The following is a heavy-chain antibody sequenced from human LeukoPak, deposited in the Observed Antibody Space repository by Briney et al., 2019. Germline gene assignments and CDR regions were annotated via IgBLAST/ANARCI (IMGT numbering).Heavy chain of an antibody. Sequence: PSEALSLTCTVSGGSISGSYWSWIRQPPGKGLEWSAYIYNNGSTNYNPSLKSRVTISIDTSKNQSSLKLSSLTAADTAIYYCARGIESYGDYGYWGQGILVTVSS. V-gene: IGHV4-59*01. D-gene: IGHD4-17*01. CDR1: GGSISGSY. J-gene: IGHJ4*02. CDR2: IYNNGST. CDR3: ARGIESYGDYGY.